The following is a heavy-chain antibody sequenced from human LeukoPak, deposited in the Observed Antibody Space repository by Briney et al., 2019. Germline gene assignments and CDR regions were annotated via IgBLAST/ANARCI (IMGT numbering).Heavy chain of an antibody. D-gene: IGHD6-19*01. CDR2: INPNSGVT. CDR3: ARVSLRSGWLVDY. CDR1: VYTFTGYY. J-gene: IGHJ4*02. V-gene: IGHV1-2*02. Sequence: ASVKVSCKASVYTFTGYYMHWVRQAPGQGLEWMGWINPNSGVTNYAQKFQGRVTMTRDTSISTAYMELSRLRSDDTAVYYCARVSLRSGWLVDYWGQGTLVIVSS.